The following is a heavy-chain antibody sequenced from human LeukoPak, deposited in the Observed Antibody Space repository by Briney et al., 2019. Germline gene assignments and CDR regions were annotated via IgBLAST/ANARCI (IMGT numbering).Heavy chain of an antibody. V-gene: IGHV1-69*04. CDR1: GGTLSNYA. J-gene: IGHJ4*02. Sequence: GASVKVSCKASGGTLSNYAISWVRQAPGQGLKWMGRIIPILDIAKYAQKFQGRVTITADKSTSTAYMELSSLRSDDTAVYYCARDRHYSAAASDYWGQGTLVTVSS. CDR3: ARDRHYSAAASDY. CDR2: IIPILDIA. D-gene: IGHD6-13*01.